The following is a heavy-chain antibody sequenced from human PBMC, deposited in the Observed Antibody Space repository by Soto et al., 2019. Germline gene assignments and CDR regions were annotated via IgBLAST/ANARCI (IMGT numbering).Heavy chain of an antibody. Sequence: GGSLRLSCAASGFTFSSYAMSWVRQAPGKGLEWVSAISGSGGSTYYADSVKGRFTISRDNSKNTLYLQMNSLRAEDTAVYYCAIQPRLVPAYFDYWGQGPLVTVSS. J-gene: IGHJ4*02. CDR2: ISGSGGST. CDR3: AIQPRLVPAYFDY. V-gene: IGHV3-23*01. CDR1: GFTFSSYA. D-gene: IGHD2-2*01.